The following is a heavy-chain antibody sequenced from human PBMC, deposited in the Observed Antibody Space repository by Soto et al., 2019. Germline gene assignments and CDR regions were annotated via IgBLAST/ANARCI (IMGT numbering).Heavy chain of an antibody. Sequence: QVKLVESGGGVVQPGRSLRLSCAASGFTFSSYGMHWVRQAPGKGLEWVAVISYDGSNKYYADSVKGRFTISRDNSKNTLYLQMNSLRAEDTAVYYCAKSLVVRMIVVPAENGVDYWGQGTLVTVSS. CDR2: ISYDGSNK. V-gene: IGHV3-30*18. D-gene: IGHD3-22*01. CDR3: AKSLVVRMIVVPAENGVDY. CDR1: GFTFSSYG. J-gene: IGHJ4*02.